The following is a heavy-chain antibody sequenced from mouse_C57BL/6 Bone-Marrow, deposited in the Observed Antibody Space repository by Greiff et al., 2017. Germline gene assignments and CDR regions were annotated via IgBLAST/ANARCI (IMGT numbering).Heavy chain of an antibody. V-gene: IGHV1-82*01. D-gene: IGHD4-1*01. CDR2: IYPGDGDT. CDR3: ARPRLEAWFAY. J-gene: IGHJ3*01. Sequence: QVQLQQSGPELVKPGASVKISCKASGYAFSSSWMNWVKQRPGKGLEWIGRIYPGDGDTNYNGKFKGKATLTADKSSSTAYMELRSLTSEDSAVYFCARPRLEAWFAYWCQGTLVTVSA. CDR1: GYAFSSSW.